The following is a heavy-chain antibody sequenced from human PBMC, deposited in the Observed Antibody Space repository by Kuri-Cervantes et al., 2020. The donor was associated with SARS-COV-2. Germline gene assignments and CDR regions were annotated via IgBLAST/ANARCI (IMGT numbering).Heavy chain of an antibody. D-gene: IGHD3-3*01. CDR1: GFTFSSYS. Sequence: GESLKISCAASGFTFSSYSMNWVRQAPGKGLEWVSNIGPSGTTKYYADSVKGRFTISRDNAKNSLYLQMNSLRAEDTAVYYCARNDFWSGYYFDYWGQGTLVTVSS. CDR3: ARNDFWSGYYFDY. J-gene: IGHJ4*02. CDR2: IGPSGTTK. V-gene: IGHV3-48*04.